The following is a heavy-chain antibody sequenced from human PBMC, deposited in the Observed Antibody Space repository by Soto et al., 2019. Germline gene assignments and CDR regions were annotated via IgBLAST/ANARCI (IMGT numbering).Heavy chain of an antibody. CDR3: ARLVWGVRTDYYYYGMDV. CDR1: GGSFSGYY. Sequence: PSETLSLTCAVHGGSFSGYYWSWIRQPPGKGLEWIGEINHSGSTNYNPSLKSRVTISVDTSKNQFSLKLSSVTAADTAVYYCARLVWGVRTDYYYYGMDVWGQGTTVT. J-gene: IGHJ6*02. D-gene: IGHD3-10*01. CDR2: INHSGST. V-gene: IGHV4-34*01.